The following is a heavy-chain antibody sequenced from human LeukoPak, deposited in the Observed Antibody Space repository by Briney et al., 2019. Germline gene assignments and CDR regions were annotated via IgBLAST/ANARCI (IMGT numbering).Heavy chain of an antibody. CDR2: IYSGGPT. Sequence: GGSLRLSCAASGFTVSLYYMTWVRQAPGKGLEWVSVIYSGGPTYYADSVKGRFTISRDSSKNTVYLQMNSLRGEDTAVYFCARGWVVATGGFDMWGQGTMVTVSS. D-gene: IGHD2-8*02. J-gene: IGHJ3*02. V-gene: IGHV3-53*01. CDR3: ARGWVVATGGFDM. CDR1: GFTVSLYY.